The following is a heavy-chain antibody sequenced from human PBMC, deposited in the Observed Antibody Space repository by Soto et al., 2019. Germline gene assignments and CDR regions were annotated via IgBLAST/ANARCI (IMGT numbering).Heavy chain of an antibody. Sequence: QVPLQESGPGLVTPSQTLSLTCAISGDSVSSNSAAWNWIRLSPSRGLEWLARAYYSSRWYNDYAVSVRRRISVNPDTSKNQFSLQLTSVPPEDTAVYYCAGTTSHQWYYMDVWGKATTVTVSS. CDR1: GDSVSSNSAA. CDR2: AYYSSRWYN. D-gene: IGHD1-7*01. V-gene: IGHV6-1*01. CDR3: AGTTSHQWYYMDV. J-gene: IGHJ6*03.